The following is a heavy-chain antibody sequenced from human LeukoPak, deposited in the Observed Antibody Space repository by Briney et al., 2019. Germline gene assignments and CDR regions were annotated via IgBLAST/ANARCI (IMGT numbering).Heavy chain of an antibody. Sequence: PSETLSLTCNVSGGSISRSSYYWGWIRQPPGKGLEWIASMYYTGSTYYNPSLKSRVTISVDTSKIQFSLKLSSVTAADTAVYYCARIRVGGYYSHAFDIWGQGTMVTVSS. CDR1: GGSISRSSYY. CDR3: ARIRVGGYYSHAFDI. CDR2: MYYTGST. V-gene: IGHV4-39*01. J-gene: IGHJ3*02. D-gene: IGHD3-22*01.